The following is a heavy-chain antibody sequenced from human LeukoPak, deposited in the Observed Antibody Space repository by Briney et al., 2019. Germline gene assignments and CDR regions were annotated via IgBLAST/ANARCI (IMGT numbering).Heavy chain of an antibody. V-gene: IGHV7-4-1*02. CDR2: INTNTGNP. CDR3: ARDPGSGTYQPDPYYYYGMDV. CDR1: GYTFTSYA. Sequence: ASVKVSCKASGYTFTSYAMNWVRQAPGQGLEWMGWINTNTGNPTYAQGFTGRFVFSLDTSVSTAYLQISSLKAEDTAVYYCARDPGSGTYQPDPYYYYGMDVWGQGTTVTVSS. D-gene: IGHD1-26*01. J-gene: IGHJ6*02.